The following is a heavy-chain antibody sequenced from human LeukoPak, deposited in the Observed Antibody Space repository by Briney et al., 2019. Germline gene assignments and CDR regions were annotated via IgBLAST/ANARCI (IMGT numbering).Heavy chain of an antibody. CDR1: GGSFSGYY. V-gene: IGHV4-34*01. D-gene: IGHD3-10*01. CDR2: INHSGST. Sequence: PWETLSLTCAVYGGSFSGYYWSWIRQPPGKGLEWIGEINHSGSTNYNPSLKSRVTISVDTSKNQFSLKLSSVTAADTAVYYCAKGKKYVHNYYGSGSYYRYYYMDVWGKGTTVIVSS. J-gene: IGHJ6*03. CDR3: AKGKKYVHNYYGSGSYYRYYYMDV.